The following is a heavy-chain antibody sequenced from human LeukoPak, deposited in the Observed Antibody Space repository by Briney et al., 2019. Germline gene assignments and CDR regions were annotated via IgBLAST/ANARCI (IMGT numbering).Heavy chain of an antibody. CDR2: ISGSGTSA. V-gene: IGHV3-23*01. CDR3: AKDKYSPVRSMSEVAYYFDF. Sequence: GGSLRLSCAASGFTFSSYAMTWVRQAPGEGLQWVSGISGSGTSAYYADSVRGRFTISRDNSKNTLYLQMNSLRAEDTAVYHCAKDKYSPVRSMSEVAYYFDFWGPGTLVTVSS. CDR1: GFTFSSYA. D-gene: IGHD2-15*01. J-gene: IGHJ4*02.